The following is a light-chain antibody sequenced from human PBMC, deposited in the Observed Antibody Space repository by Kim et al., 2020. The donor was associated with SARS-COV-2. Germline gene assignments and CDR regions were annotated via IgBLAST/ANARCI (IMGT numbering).Light chain of an antibody. J-gene: IGKJ2*01. CDR2: EVS. CDR3: MQNKQFPN. CDR1: QSLVRSDGMTY. Sequence: IVMTQTPVSLSVTPGQPASMSCKSSQSLVRSDGMTYLYWYVQKTGQTPQLLIHEVSNRFSGVPDRFSGSGSGTDFTLKISRVEAEDVGIYFCMQNKQFPNFGQGTKLEI. V-gene: IGKV2D-29*01.